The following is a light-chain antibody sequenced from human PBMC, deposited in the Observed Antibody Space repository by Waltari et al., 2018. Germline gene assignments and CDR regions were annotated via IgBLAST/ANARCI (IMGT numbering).Light chain of an antibody. J-gene: IGLJ2*01. V-gene: IGLV3-21*02. CDR3: QVWDTSNDHVV. Sequence: SYVLTQSPSVSVAPGQTIRITCGRTNSGSNAVHWYQQKPGQAPGLVVYDDRDRPSGIPERFSGSNSGNTATLTISRVAAGDEADYYCQVWDTSNDHVVFGGGTKLTVL. CDR2: DDR. CDR1: NSGSNA.